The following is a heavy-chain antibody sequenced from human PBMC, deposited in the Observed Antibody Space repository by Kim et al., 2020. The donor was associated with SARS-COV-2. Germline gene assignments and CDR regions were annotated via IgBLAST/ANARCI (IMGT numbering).Heavy chain of an antibody. CDR3: AKDAHLIDSSGYYYVFALDY. J-gene: IGHJ4*02. V-gene: IGHV3-9*01. D-gene: IGHD3-22*01. CDR1: GFTFGDYA. Sequence: GGSLRLSCAASGFTFGDYAMHWVRQAPGKGLEWVSGISWNSGSIGYADSVKGRFTISRDNAKNSLYLQMNSLRAEDTALYYCAKDAHLIDSSGYYYVFALDYWGQGTLVTVSS. CDR2: ISWNSGSI.